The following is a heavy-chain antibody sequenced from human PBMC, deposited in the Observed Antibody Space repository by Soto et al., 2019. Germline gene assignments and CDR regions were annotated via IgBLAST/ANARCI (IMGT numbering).Heavy chain of an antibody. J-gene: IGHJ4*02. CDR2: ISYDGSDK. V-gene: IGHV3-30*03. Sequence: QVQLVESGGGVVQPGRSLRLSCAASGFPFTSYGMHWVREGPDKGLEWVAIISYDGSDKYYVDSVKGRFTISRDNSKNTLYLQMNSLRPEDTALYYCVGGQYYLDYRGQGTLVIVSS. D-gene: IGHD3-10*01. CDR3: VGGQYYLDY. CDR1: GFPFTSYG.